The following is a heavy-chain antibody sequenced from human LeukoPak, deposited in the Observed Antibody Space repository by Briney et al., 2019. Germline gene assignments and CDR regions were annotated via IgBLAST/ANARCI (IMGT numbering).Heavy chain of an antibody. D-gene: IGHD2-2*01. CDR2: TSSDGTVK. V-gene: IGHV3-30-3*01. Sequence: GGSLRLSCAASGFTFSTYAMHWVRQAPGKGLEWVSVTSSDGTVKYYPDSVKGRFTISRDNSKNTLYLQVNSLRPEDTGVYYCARDPVPAAARHFDYWGPGTLVTVSS. CDR1: GFTFSTYA. CDR3: ARDPVPAAARHFDY. J-gene: IGHJ4*01.